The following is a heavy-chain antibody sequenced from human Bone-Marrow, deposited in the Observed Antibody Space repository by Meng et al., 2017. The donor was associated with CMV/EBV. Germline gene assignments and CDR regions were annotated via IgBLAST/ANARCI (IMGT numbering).Heavy chain of an antibody. J-gene: IGHJ4*02. Sequence: GESLKISCAASGLIFSTYGMHWVRQAPGKGLVWASRINSDGSSTSYADSVKGRFTISRDNAKNTLYLQMNSLRAEDTAVYYCAREYWPHNQREWDYWGQGTLVTVSS. CDR3: AREYWPHNQREWDY. CDR2: INSDGSST. D-gene: IGHD2-8*02. V-gene: IGHV3-74*01. CDR1: GLIFSTYG.